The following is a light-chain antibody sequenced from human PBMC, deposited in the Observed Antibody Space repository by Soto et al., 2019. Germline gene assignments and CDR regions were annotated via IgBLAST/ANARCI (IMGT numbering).Light chain of an antibody. CDR2: EAS. CDR3: TSYTSSSTYV. CDR1: SSDVGSYNR. Sequence: QSALTQPPSVSGSPGQSVTISCTGTSSDVGSYNRVSWYQQPPGTAPQLMIYEASNRPSGVPDRFSGSKSGNTASLTISGLQAEDEADYYCTSYTSSSTYVFGTGTKVTVL. J-gene: IGLJ1*01. V-gene: IGLV2-18*02.